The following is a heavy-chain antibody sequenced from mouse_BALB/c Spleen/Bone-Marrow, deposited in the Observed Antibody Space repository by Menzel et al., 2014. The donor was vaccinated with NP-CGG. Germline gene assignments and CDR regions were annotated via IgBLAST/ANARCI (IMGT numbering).Heavy chain of an antibody. CDR2: IDPANGIT. D-gene: IGHD2-4*01. V-gene: IGHV14-3*02. CDR3: ARDYDYFFDY. CDR1: GFNIKDTY. J-gene: IGHJ2*01. Sequence: EVKLQESGAELVKPGASVKLSCTASGFNIKDTYMHWVKQRPEQGLEWIGWIDPANGITKYDPNFQGKATITADTSSNTAYLQLSSLTSEDTAVYYCARDYDYFFDYWGQGTTLAVSS.